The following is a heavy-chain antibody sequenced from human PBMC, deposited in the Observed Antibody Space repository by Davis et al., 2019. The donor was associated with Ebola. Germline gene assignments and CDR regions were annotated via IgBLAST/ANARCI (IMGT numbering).Heavy chain of an antibody. CDR1: GFTFSSYD. Sequence: GESLKISCAASGFTFSSYDMHWVRQATGKGLEWVSAIGTAGDTYYPGPVKGRFTISRENAKNSLYLQMNSLRAGDTAVYYCARGIRDSSGYYPYYFDYWGQGTLVTVSS. CDR3: ARGIRDSSGYYPYYFDY. J-gene: IGHJ4*02. CDR2: IGTAGDT. D-gene: IGHD3-22*01. V-gene: IGHV3-13*01.